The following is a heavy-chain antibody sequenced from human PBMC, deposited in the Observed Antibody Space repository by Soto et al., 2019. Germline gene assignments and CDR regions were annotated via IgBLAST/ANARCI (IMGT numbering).Heavy chain of an antibody. CDR3: ARDNGYGHFDS. Sequence: SATLSLTCTVSRASISSGRSYWSWIRQHPGKGLEWIGYMFYSGSTYYHPSLKSRVNIAADTSKSQFSLRLTSVTPAVTAVYYCARDNGYGHFDSWGQGTLVTVSA. V-gene: IGHV4-31*03. J-gene: IGHJ4*02. CDR2: MFYSGST. D-gene: IGHD5-12*01. CDR1: RASISSGRSY.